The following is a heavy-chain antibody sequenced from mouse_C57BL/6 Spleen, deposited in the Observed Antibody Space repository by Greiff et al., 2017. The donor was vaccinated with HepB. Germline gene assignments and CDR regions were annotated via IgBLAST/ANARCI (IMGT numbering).Heavy chain of an antibody. Sequence: QVQLKQPGAELVKPGASVKVSCKASGYTFTSYWMHWVKQRPGQGLEWIGRIHPSDSDTNYNQKFKGKATLTVDKSSSTAYMQLSSLTSEDSAVYYCAIGEGNYVYFDYWGQGTTLTVSS. D-gene: IGHD2-1*01. J-gene: IGHJ2*01. V-gene: IGHV1-74*01. CDR2: IHPSDSDT. CDR3: AIGEGNYVYFDY. CDR1: GYTFTSYW.